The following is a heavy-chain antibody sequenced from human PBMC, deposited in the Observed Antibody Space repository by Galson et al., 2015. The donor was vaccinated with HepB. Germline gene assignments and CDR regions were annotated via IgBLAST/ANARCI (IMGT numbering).Heavy chain of an antibody. CDR2: IYWDDDK. J-gene: IGHJ4*02. Sequence: PALVKPTQTLTLTCTFSGFSLSTSGVGVGWIRQPPGKALEWLALIYWDDDKRYSPSLKSRLTITKDTSKNQVVLTMTNMDPVDTATYYCAHSGYDFWSGYGHYFDYWGQGTLVTVSS. CDR1: GFSLSTSGVG. CDR3: AHSGYDFWSGYGHYFDY. D-gene: IGHD3-3*01. V-gene: IGHV2-5*02.